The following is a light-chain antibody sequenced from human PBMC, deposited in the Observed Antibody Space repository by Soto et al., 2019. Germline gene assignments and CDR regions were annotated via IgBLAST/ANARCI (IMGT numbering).Light chain of an antibody. J-gene: IGKJ4*01. CDR2: SAS. CDR1: RSISTN. CDR3: QQYNNWPPIT. Sequence: EILITQSQATLSVSPVESATLSCRASRSISTNVAWYQHKPGQAPRLLIYSASTRATGIPGRFSGSGSGTEFTLTISSLQSEDSAIYYCQQYNNWPPITFGGGTKVDIK. V-gene: IGKV3-15*01.